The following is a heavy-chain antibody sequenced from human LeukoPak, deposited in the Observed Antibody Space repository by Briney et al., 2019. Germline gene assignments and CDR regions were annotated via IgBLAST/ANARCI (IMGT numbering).Heavy chain of an antibody. D-gene: IGHD4-17*01. V-gene: IGHV5-51*01. CDR2: IYPGGSDT. CDR3: ARQGDYGDQGYYYYGMDV. CDR1: GYSFTSYW. Sequence: GESLKISCKGSGYSFTSYWIGWVRQMPGRGLEWMGIIYPGGSDTRYSPSFQGQVTISADKSISTAYLQWSSLKASDTAMYYCARQGDYGDQGYYYYGMDVWGQGTTVTVSS. J-gene: IGHJ6*02.